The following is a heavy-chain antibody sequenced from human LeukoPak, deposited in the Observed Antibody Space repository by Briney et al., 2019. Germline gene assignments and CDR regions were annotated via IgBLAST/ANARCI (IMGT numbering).Heavy chain of an antibody. CDR1: GYTFTGYY. CDR3: ARAGFVAGGLTDY. CDR2: INPNSGGT. Sequence: ASVKVSCKASGYTFTGYYMHWVRQAPGQGLEWMGWINPNSGGTNYAQKFQGRVTMTRDTSISTAYMELSRLRSDDTAVYYCARAGFVAGGLTDYWGQGTLVTVSS. D-gene: IGHD6-19*01. V-gene: IGHV1-2*02. J-gene: IGHJ4*02.